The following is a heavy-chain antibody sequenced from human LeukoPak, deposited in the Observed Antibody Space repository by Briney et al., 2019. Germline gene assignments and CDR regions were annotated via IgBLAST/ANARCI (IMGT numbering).Heavy chain of an antibody. CDR2: ISGGGGST. Sequence: GGSLRLSCAASRFTFSGCAMGWVRQAPGKGLEWVSVISGGGGSTYYADSVKGRFTISRDNSKNTLYLQMNSLRAEDTAVYYCAKGRYGSSRYPFDYWGQGTLVTVSS. J-gene: IGHJ4*02. D-gene: IGHD6-13*01. CDR3: AKGRYGSSRYPFDY. V-gene: IGHV3-23*01. CDR1: RFTFSGCA.